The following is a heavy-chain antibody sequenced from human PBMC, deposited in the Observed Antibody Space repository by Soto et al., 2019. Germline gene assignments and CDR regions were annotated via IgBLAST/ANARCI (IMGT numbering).Heavy chain of an antibody. CDR2: IFSNDEK. V-gene: IGHV2-26*01. J-gene: IGHJ5*02. CDR3: ARMLGYCSGGSCGGFDP. D-gene: IGHD2-15*01. CDR1: GFSLTNPRRG. Sequence: VTLKGSVPVLLKPTKTLTLTSPASGFSLTNPRRGLGWFRQPPGKARDGLAHIFSNDEKSYSTSLKSRLTISKDTSKSQVVLTMTNMDPVDTATYYCARMLGYCSGGSCGGFDPWGQGTLVTVSS.